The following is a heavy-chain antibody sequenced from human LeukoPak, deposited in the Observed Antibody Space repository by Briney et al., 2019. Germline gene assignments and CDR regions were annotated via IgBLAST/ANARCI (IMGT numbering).Heavy chain of an antibody. J-gene: IGHJ5*02. V-gene: IGHV4-31*03. CDR1: GGSISSGGYY. CDR3: AREEGDSSGYYNWFDP. D-gene: IGHD3-22*01. CDR2: IYYSGST. Sequence: PSQTLSLTCTVSGGSISSGGYYWSWIRQHPGKGLEWIGSIYYSGSTYYNPSLQGRVTISVVTSKNQFSLKLSSVTAADTAVYYCAREEGDSSGYYNWFDPWGQGTLVTVSS.